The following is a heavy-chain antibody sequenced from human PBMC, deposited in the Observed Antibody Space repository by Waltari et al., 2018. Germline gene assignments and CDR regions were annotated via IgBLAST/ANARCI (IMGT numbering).Heavy chain of an antibody. CDR1: GFNCSSYW. CDR3: ARPYASGWYINFDY. V-gene: IGHV3-7*01. D-gene: IGHD6-19*01. CDR2: IKQDGSEN. Sequence: EVQLVESGGGLVQPGGSLRLSCAASGFNCSSYWMSWVRQAPGKGLEWVANIKQDGSENYYVDSVKGRFTFSRDNAKNSLYLQMNSLRAEDTAVYYCARPYASGWYINFDYWGQGTLVTVSS. J-gene: IGHJ4*02.